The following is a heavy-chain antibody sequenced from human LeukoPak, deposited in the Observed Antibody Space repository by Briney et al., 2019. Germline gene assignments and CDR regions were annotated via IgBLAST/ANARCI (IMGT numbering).Heavy chain of an antibody. CDR1: GYTFTGYY. J-gene: IGHJ4*02. CDR2: INPNSGGT. Sequence: ASVKVSSKASGYTFTGYYMHWVRQASGQGLEWMGWINPNSGGTNYAQKFQGRVTMTRDTSISTAYMELSRLRSDDTAVYYCERPYCSGGSCYAFDYWGQGTLVTVSS. V-gene: IGHV1-2*02. CDR3: ERPYCSGGSCYAFDY. D-gene: IGHD2-15*01.